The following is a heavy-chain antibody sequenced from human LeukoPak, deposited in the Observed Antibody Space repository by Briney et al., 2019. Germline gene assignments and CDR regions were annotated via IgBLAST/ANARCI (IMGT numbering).Heavy chain of an antibody. J-gene: IGHJ4*02. V-gene: IGHV4-4*07. D-gene: IGHD3-3*01. Sequence: SETLSLTCTVSGGSISSYYWSWIRQPAGKGLEWIGRIYTSGSTNYNPSLKSRVTMSVDTSKNQFSLKLSSVTAADTAVYYCASSVYYDFWSGYYKRAFDYWGQGTLVTVSS. CDR3: ASSVYYDFWSGYYKRAFDY. CDR2: IYTSGST. CDR1: GGSISSYY.